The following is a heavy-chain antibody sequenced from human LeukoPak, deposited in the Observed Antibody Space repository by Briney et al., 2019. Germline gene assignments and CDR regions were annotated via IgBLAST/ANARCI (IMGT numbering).Heavy chain of an antibody. CDR1: GGTFSSYA. CDR2: IIPIFGTA. V-gene: IGHV1-69*05. J-gene: IGHJ6*02. D-gene: IGHD3-22*01. CDR3: AREHLENYYDSSGYYYYYGMDV. Sequence: ASVKVSCKASGGTFSSYAISWVRQAPGQGLEWMGGIIPIFGTANYAQKLQGRVTMTTDTSTSAAYMELRSLRSDDTAVYYCAREHLENYYDSSGYYYYYGMDVWGQGTTVTVSS.